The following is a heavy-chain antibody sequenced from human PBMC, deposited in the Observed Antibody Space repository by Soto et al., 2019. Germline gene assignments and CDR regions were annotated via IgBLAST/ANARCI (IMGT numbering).Heavy chain of an antibody. Sequence: PSETLSLTCTVSGGSISSYYWSWIRQPPGKGLEWIGYIYYSGSTNYNPSLKSRVTISVDTSKNQFSLKLSSVTAADTAVYYCATQTYYDFWSPGWFDPWGQGTLVTVSS. CDR3: ATQTYYDFWSPGWFDP. V-gene: IGHV4-59*01. CDR2: IYYSGST. CDR1: GGSISSYY. D-gene: IGHD3-3*01. J-gene: IGHJ5*02.